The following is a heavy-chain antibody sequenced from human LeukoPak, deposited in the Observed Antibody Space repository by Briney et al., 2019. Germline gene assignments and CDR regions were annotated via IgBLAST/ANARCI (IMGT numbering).Heavy chain of an antibody. Sequence: SETLSLTCTVSGGSISSSSYYWGWLRQPPGTGLEWVGSIYYSGSTYYNPSLKSRVTISVDTYKHSFSLKPSPLTAPAPAVYYCARRSGEQPDYWGERTLVSVSS. J-gene: IGHJ4*02. CDR2: IYYSGST. CDR1: GGSISSSSYY. V-gene: IGHV4-39*01. CDR3: ARRSGEQPDY. D-gene: IGHD3-3*01.